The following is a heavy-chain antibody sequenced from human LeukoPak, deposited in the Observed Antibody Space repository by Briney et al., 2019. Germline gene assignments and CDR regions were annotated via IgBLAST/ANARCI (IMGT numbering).Heavy chain of an antibody. CDR1: GGSISSHY. Sequence: SETLSLTCTVSGGSISSHYWSWIRQPPGKGLEWIGYIYYSGSTNYNPSLKSRVTISVDTSKNQFSLKLSSVTAADTAVYYCARALDCSSTSCYTVGFDYWGQGTLVTVSS. V-gene: IGHV4-59*11. CDR2: IYYSGST. D-gene: IGHD2-2*02. CDR3: ARALDCSSTSCYTVGFDY. J-gene: IGHJ4*02.